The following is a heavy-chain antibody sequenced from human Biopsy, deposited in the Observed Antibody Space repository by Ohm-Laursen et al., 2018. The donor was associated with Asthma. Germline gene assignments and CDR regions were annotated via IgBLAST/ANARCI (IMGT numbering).Heavy chain of an antibody. CDR2: IIPMFGTT. J-gene: IGHJ5*02. Sequence: ASVKVSCKASGGTFSSYSVSWVRQAPGQGLEWMGGIIPMFGTTKYAQKFQARVSITADEATSTVYMELSSLRSEDTAVYYCARVLTTEEGDTWFDPWGQGTLVTVSS. CDR1: GGTFSSYS. D-gene: IGHD4-11*01. V-gene: IGHV1-69*13. CDR3: ARVLTTEEGDTWFDP.